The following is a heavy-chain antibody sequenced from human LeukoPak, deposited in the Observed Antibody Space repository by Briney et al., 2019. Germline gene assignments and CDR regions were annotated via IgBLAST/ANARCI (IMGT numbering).Heavy chain of an antibody. CDR1: GFTVSNNY. D-gene: IGHD3-16*01. CDR2: IYSGDNT. CDR3: AGRRVLDASFDY. J-gene: IGHJ4*02. V-gene: IGHV3-66*02. Sequence: GGSLRLSCAASGFTVSNNYMGWVRQAPGKGLEWVSVIYSGDNTYYVESVKGRFTISRDNSKNTLFLQMNRLRAEDTAVYYCAGRRVLDASFDYWGQGTLVTVSS.